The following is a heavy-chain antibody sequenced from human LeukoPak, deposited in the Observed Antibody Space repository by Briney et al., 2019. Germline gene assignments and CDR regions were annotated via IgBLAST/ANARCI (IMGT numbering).Heavy chain of an antibody. CDR2: IDPIGSYT. V-gene: IGHV5-10-1*01. Sequence: GESLKISCKGSGYIFSNYWISWVRQMPGKGLEWMGSIDPIGSYTNYSPSFQGHVTMSVDKSTSTAYLQWSSLKAPDTAMYYCARQTTVTTQSDYWGQGTLVTVSS. J-gene: IGHJ4*02. CDR3: ARQTTVTTQSDY. CDR1: GYIFSNYW. D-gene: IGHD4-17*01.